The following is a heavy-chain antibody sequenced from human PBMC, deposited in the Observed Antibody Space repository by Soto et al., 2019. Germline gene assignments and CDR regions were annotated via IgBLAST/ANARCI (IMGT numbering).Heavy chain of an antibody. D-gene: IGHD2-21*01. V-gene: IGHV3-73*02. J-gene: IGHJ4*02. CDR3: TRVEVIVGSL. Sequence: EVQLVESGGGLVQTGGSLKLSCAASGFTFSGSAIHWVRQASGKGLEWVGRIRSKGNNYATAYAASVKGRFTISRDDSKNTAYLQMNSLKTEDTAVYYCTRVEVIVGSLWGQGTLVTVSS. CDR1: GFTFSGSA. CDR2: IRSKGNNYAT.